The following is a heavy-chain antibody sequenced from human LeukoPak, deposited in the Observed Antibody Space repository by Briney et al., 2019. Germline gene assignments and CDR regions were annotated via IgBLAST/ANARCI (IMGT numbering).Heavy chain of an antibody. CDR2: ISYDGSNK. CDR3: AKDLLGYCSGGSCLWGY. Sequence: PGGSLRLSCAAPGFTFSSYGMHWVRQAPGKGLEWVAVISYDGSNKYYADSVKGRFTISRDNSKNTLYLQMNSLRAEDTAVYYCAKDLLGYCSGGSCLWGYWGQGTLVTVSS. D-gene: IGHD2-15*01. J-gene: IGHJ4*02. CDR1: GFTFSSYG. V-gene: IGHV3-30*18.